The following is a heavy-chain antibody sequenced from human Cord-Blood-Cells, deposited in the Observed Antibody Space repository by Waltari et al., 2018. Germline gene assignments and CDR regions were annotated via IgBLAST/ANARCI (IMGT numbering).Heavy chain of an antibody. CDR1: GGSFSGYY. CDR2: INHSGST. J-gene: IGHJ4*02. CDR3: AMEAPPDY. Sequence: QVQLQQWGAGLLKPSATLSLTCAVYGGSFSGYYWSWIRQPPGKGLEWIGEINHSGSTNYNPSLKSRVTISVDTSKNQFSLKLSSVTAADTAVYYCAMEAPPDYWGQGTLVTDSS. V-gene: IGHV4-34*01. D-gene: IGHD3-10*01.